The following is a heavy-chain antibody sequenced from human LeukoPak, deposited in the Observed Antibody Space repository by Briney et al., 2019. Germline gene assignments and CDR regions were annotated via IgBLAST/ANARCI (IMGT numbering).Heavy chain of an antibody. CDR3: ARGVRGSSWYEDWFDP. D-gene: IGHD6-13*01. CDR1: GFTFSSYW. J-gene: IGHJ5*02. CDR2: IKQDGSEK. V-gene: IGHV3-7*01. Sequence: GGSLRLSCAASGFTFSSYWMSWVRQAPGKGLEWVANIKQDGSEKYYVDSVKGRFTISRDNSKNTLYLQMNSLRAEDTAVYYCARGVRGSSWYEDWFDPWGQGTLVTVSS.